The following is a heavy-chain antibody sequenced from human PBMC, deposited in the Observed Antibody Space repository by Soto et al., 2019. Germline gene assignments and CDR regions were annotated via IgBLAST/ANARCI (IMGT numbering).Heavy chain of an antibody. Sequence: GGSLRLSCAASGFTFSSYEMNWVRQAPGKGLEWVSYISSSGSTIYYADSVKGRFTISRDNAKNSLYLQMNSLRAGDTAVYYCARDRWLGYDSSGYFPTYDAFDIWGQGTMVTVSS. CDR3: ARDRWLGYDSSGYFPTYDAFDI. D-gene: IGHD3-22*01. V-gene: IGHV3-48*03. CDR1: GFTFSSYE. J-gene: IGHJ3*02. CDR2: ISSSGSTI.